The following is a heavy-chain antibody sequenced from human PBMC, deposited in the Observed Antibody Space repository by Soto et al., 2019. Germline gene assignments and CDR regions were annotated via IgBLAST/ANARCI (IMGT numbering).Heavy chain of an antibody. Sequence: GGSLRLSCAASGFTFSSYGMHWVRQAPGKGLEWVAVISYDGSNRYYADSVKGRFTISRDNSKNTLYLQMNSLRAEDTAVYYCAKGLDYTSALWYWGQGTLVTVSS. CDR1: GFTFSSYG. V-gene: IGHV3-30*18. J-gene: IGHJ4*02. CDR2: ISYDGSNR. CDR3: AKGLDYTSALWY. D-gene: IGHD2-21*01.